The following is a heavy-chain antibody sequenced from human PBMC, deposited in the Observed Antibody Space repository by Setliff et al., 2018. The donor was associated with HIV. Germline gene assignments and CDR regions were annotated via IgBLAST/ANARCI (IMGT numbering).Heavy chain of an antibody. V-gene: IGHV1-3*01. CDR2: IDAANGNT. Sequence: ASVKVSCKASGYTFTNFAIHWVRQAPGQRLEWMAWIDAANGNTKYSQMFQGRVTVTRDTSATTAYMELSSLRFEDTAVYYCARLSTWDPYDILDIWGQGTMVTVSS. D-gene: IGHD3-22*01. J-gene: IGHJ3*02. CDR3: ARLSTWDPYDILDI. CDR1: GYTFTNFA.